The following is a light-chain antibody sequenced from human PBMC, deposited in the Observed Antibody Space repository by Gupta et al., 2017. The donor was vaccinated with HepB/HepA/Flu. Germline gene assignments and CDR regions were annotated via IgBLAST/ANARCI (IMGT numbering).Light chain of an antibody. CDR2: SNN. Sequence: VLPQPPSASGTPGPRVTFSCSGSSSNTGSNTVNWYRQFPGTAPTLLMYSNNQRPSVVPDRFSGSKSGTSASLAISGLQSEDDADYYCATWDDILNGVVFGGGTKLTVL. V-gene: IGLV1-44*01. J-gene: IGLJ2*01. CDR1: SSNTGSNT. CDR3: ATWDDILNGVV.